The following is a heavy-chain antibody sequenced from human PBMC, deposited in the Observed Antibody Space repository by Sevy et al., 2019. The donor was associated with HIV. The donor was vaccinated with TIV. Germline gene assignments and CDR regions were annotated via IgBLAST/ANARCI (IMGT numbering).Heavy chain of an antibody. CDR1: EFTFSKYL. CDR2: IKGDGSDK. CDR3: VKGSGACDY. Sequence: GGSLRLSCAASEFTFSKYLMGWVRQAPGKGPEWVANIKGDGSDKYYLDSVKGRFTISRDNARSSLYLRMNSLRDEDQDKYYCVKGSGACDYWGQGTLVTVSS. V-gene: IGHV3-7*01. D-gene: IGHD2-15*01. J-gene: IGHJ4*02.